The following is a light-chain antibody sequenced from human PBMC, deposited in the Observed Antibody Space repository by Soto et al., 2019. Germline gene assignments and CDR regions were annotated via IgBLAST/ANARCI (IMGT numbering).Light chain of an antibody. CDR3: SSYTSSITLV. J-gene: IGLJ3*02. CDR2: DVS. CDR1: SSDVGLYNY. V-gene: IGLV2-14*01. Sequence: QSALTQPASVSGSPGQSITISCTGTSSDVGLYNYVSWYQHHPGKAPKLMIYDVSDRPSGVSNRFSGSKSGNTASLTISGLQAEDEGDYYCSSYTSSITLVFGGGTKVTVL.